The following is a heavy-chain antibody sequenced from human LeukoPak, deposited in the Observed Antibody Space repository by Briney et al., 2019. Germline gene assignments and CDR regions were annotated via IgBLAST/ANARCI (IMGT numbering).Heavy chain of an antibody. Sequence: GGSLRLSCAASGFTFSSYSMNWVRQAPGKGLEWVSSISSSSSYIYYADSVKGRFTISRDNAKNSLYLQMNSLRAEDTAVYYCASFYVWGSYRYFDYWGQGTLVTVPS. J-gene: IGHJ4*02. CDR3: ASFYVWGSYRYFDY. D-gene: IGHD3-16*02. CDR1: GFTFSSYS. CDR2: ISSSSSYI. V-gene: IGHV3-21*01.